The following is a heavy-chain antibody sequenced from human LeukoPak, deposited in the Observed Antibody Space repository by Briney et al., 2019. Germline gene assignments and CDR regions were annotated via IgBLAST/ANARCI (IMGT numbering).Heavy chain of an antibody. Sequence: PGGSLRLSCAASGFTFSSYAMHWVRQAPGKGLEWVAVISYDGSNKYYADSVKGRFTISRDNSKNTLYLQMNSLRAEDTAVYYCARGPSRRAYFDYWGQATLVTVSS. V-gene: IGHV3-30-3*01. J-gene: IGHJ4*02. CDR2: ISYDGSNK. CDR1: GFTFSSYA. CDR3: ARGPSRRAYFDY.